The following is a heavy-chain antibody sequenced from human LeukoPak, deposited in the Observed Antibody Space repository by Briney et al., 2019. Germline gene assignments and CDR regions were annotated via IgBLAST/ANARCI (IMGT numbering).Heavy chain of an antibody. J-gene: IGHJ6*03. CDR1: GFTFSSYG. CDR3: AKSPSGSYYYYYYMDV. V-gene: IGHV3-30*02. D-gene: IGHD1-26*01. CDR2: IRYDGSNK. Sequence: GGSLRLSCAASGFTFSSYGMHWARQAPGKGLEWVAFIRYDGSNKYYADSVKGRFTISRDNSKNTLYLQMNSLRAEDTAVYYCAKSPSGSYYYYYYMDVWGKGTTVTVSS.